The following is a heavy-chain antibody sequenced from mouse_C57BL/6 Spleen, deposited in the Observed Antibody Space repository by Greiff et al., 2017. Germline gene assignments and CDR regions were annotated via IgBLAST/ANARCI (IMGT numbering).Heavy chain of an antibody. V-gene: IGHV1-26*01. CDR2: INPNNGGT. CDR3: ARGGGYDGQLMDY. J-gene: IGHJ4*01. D-gene: IGHD2-2*01. CDR1: GYTFTDYY. Sequence: EVQLQQSGPELVKPGASVKISCKASGYTFTDYYMNWVKQSHGKSLEWIGDINPNNGGTSYNQKFKGKATLTVDKSSSTAYMELRSLTSEDSAVYYCARGGGYDGQLMDYWGQGTSVTVSS.